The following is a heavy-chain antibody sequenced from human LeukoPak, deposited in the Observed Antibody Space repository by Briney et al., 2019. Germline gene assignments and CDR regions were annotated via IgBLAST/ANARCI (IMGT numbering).Heavy chain of an antibody. V-gene: IGHV3-66*02. CDR3: ARGGYDSSGYSHDY. CDR2: IYSGGST. Sequence: PGGSLRLSCAASGFTVSSNYMSWVRQAPGKGLEWVSVIYSGGSTYYADSVKGRFTISRDNPKNTLYLQMNSLRAEDTAVYYCARGGYDSSGYSHDYWGEGTLVTVSS. D-gene: IGHD3-22*01. CDR1: GFTVSSNY. J-gene: IGHJ4*02.